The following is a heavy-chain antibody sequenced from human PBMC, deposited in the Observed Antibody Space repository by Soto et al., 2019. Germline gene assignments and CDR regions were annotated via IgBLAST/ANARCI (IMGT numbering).Heavy chain of an antibody. V-gene: IGHV1-18*01. J-gene: IGHJ4*02. CDR1: GYTFTRYG. CDR3: ARDNLGQPFDY. Sequence: GASVKVSCKASGYTFTRYGISWVRQAPGQGLEWMGWISPSNGNTNFAQKLQGRLTMTTESSTTTVYMELRSLRSDDTAVYYCARDNLGQPFDYWGQGTLVTVSS. CDR2: ISPSNGNT. D-gene: IGHD7-27*01.